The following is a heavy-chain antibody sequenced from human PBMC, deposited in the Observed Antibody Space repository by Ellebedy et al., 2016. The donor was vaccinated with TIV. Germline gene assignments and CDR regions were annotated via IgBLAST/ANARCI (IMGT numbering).Heavy chain of an antibody. CDR2: SYWDDDK. CDR1: GFSLSTSGVG. J-gene: IGHJ3*02. V-gene: IGHV2-5*02. D-gene: IGHD3-16*01. Sequence: SGPTLVKPTQTLTLTCTFSGFSLSTSGVGVGWIRQPPGKALEWLGLSYWDDDKRYSPSLKSRLTITKDTSKSQVVLTMTNMGPVDTGTYYCAHRRHYGLPGHDAFDIWGQGTVVTVSS. CDR3: AHRRHYGLPGHDAFDI.